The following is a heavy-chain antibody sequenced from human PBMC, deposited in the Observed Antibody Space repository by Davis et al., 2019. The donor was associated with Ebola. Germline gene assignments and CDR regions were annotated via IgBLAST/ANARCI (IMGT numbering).Heavy chain of an antibody. CDR2: IYYSGST. V-gene: IGHV4-59*11. CDR3: ARGYYGSGSYYY. Sequence: SETLSLTCTVSGGSISSHYWSWIRQPPGKGLEWIGYIYYSGSTNYNPSLKSRVTISVDTSKNQFSLKLSSVTAADTAFYYCARGYYGSGSYYYWGQGTLVTVSS. J-gene: IGHJ4*02. CDR1: GGSISSHY. D-gene: IGHD3-10*01.